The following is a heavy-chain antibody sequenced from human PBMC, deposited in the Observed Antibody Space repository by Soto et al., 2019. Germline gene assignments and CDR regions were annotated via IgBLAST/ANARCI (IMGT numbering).Heavy chain of an antibody. J-gene: IGHJ4*02. CDR2: ISGSGSDT. D-gene: IGHD6-13*01. CDR1: GFGLIDFA. CDR3: AKSFSSNWYDYFNS. Sequence: GRSMRLSCVASGFGLIDFAMSWVRPAPGKGLQWVSAISGSGSDTYYADSVKGRFTISRDTSKNTLYLQMNSLRAEDTALYYCAKSFSSNWYDYFNSWGQGRLVTVSS. V-gene: IGHV3-23*01.